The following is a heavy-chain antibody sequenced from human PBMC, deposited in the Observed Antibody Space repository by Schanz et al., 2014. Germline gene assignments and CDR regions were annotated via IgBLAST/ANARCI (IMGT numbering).Heavy chain of an antibody. J-gene: IGHJ6*02. CDR3: AREEAWGIAAAGPNHYYDGMDV. Sequence: EVHLVESGGGLVKRGGSLRLSCAASGFTISSYSMNWVRQAPGTGLEWVSAISGSGGSTYYTDSVKGRFTISRDNAKNSLYLQMNSLRAEDTAVYYCAREEAWGIAAAGPNHYYDGMDVWGQGTTVTVSS. V-gene: IGHV3-21*03. CDR2: ISGSGGST. CDR1: GFTISSYS. D-gene: IGHD6-13*01.